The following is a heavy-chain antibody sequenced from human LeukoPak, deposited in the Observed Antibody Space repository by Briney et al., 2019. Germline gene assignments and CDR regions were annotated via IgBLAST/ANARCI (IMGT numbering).Heavy chain of an antibody. CDR1: GFTFSSYC. D-gene: IGHD1-26*01. Sequence: GGSLRLSCAASGFTFSSYCMNWVRQPPGKGREWVSYISSSSSTIYYADSVQGRFTISRHNAKNSLYLQMNSLRAEDTAVYYCARLEWELLQYYYYYYMDVWGKGTTVTVSS. V-gene: IGHV3-48*04. CDR3: ARLEWELLQYYYYYYMDV. J-gene: IGHJ6*03. CDR2: ISSSSSTI.